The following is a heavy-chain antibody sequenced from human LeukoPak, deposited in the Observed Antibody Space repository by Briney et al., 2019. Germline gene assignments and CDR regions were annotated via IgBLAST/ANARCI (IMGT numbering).Heavy chain of an antibody. CDR2: IKQDGNEK. V-gene: IGHV3-7*05. Sequence: GGSLRLSCAASGFTFSSYAMSWVRQAPGKGLEWVANIKQDGNEKYYVDSVKGRFTISRDNAKNSLYLQMNSLRAEDTAVYYCARGPEGFDYWGQGTLVTVSS. J-gene: IGHJ4*02. CDR1: GFTFSSYA. D-gene: IGHD1-14*01. CDR3: ARGPEGFDY.